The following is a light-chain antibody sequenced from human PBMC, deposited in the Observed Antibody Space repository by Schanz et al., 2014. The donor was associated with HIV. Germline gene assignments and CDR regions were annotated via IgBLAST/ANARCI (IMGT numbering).Light chain of an antibody. V-gene: IGKV1-8*01. CDR1: QGISTY. CDR2: AAS. CDR3: QQCYSYPPT. J-gene: IGKJ4*01. Sequence: IRIAQSPSSLSASKGDRVTVACRTSQGISTYLAWYQQKPGRAPTFLIYAASTLQSGVPSRFSGSGSGTDFNLTISDLQSEDFATYYCQQCYSYPPTFGGGTKVEIK.